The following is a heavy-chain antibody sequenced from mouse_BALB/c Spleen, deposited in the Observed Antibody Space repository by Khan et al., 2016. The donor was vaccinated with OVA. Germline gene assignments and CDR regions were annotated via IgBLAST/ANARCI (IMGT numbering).Heavy chain of an antibody. J-gene: IGHJ2*01. V-gene: IGHV9-2-1*01. CDR3: ARDMYDYFDY. D-gene: IGHD2-14*01. Sequence: QIQLVQSGPELKKPGETVKISCKASGYTFTDYSMHWVKQAPGTGLKWMGWINTETGEPTYADDFKGRFAFSLETSASTAYLQINNLKNEDTATYFCARDMYDYFDYWGQGTTLTVSS. CDR1: GYTFTDYS. CDR2: INTETGEP.